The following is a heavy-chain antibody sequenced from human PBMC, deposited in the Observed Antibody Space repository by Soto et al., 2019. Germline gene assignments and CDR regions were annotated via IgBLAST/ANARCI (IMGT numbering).Heavy chain of an antibody. CDR2: IYYSGST. Sequence: PSETLSLTCTVSGGSISSGDYYWSWIRQPPGKGLEWIGYIYYSGSTYYNPSLKSRVTISVDTSKNQFSLKLSSVTAADTAVYYCARAPYYDCWSGYYTMVAYFDDWGQGTLVTVSS. V-gene: IGHV4-30-4*01. D-gene: IGHD3-3*01. CDR1: GGSISSGDYY. CDR3: ARAPYYDCWSGYYTMVAYFDD. J-gene: IGHJ4*02.